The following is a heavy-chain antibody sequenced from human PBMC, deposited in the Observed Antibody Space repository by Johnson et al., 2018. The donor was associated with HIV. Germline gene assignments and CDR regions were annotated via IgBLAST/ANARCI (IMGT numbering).Heavy chain of an antibody. Sequence: QMQLVESGGGVVQPGGSLRLSCAASGFTFSSYGMHWVRQAPGKGLEWVAVISYDGSNKYYADSVKGRFTISRDNAKNSLYLQMNSLRAEDTAVYYCATFGGGSFHAFDIWGQGTMVTVSS. CDR3: ATFGGGSFHAFDI. CDR1: GFTFSSYG. D-gene: IGHD1-26*01. CDR2: ISYDGSNK. V-gene: IGHV3-30*19. J-gene: IGHJ3*02.